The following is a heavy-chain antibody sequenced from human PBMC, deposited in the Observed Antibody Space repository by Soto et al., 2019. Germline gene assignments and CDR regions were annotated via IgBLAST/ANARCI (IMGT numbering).Heavy chain of an antibody. Sequence: GASVKVSCKASGGTFSSYTISWVRQAPGQGLEWMGRIIPILGIANYAQKFQGRVTITADKSTSTAYMELSSLRSEDTAVYYCARDYRGYSSSSRYYYYYMDVWGKGTTVTVSS. V-gene: IGHV1-69*04. CDR2: IIPILGIA. D-gene: IGHD6-6*01. CDR1: GGTFSSYT. J-gene: IGHJ6*03. CDR3: ARDYRGYSSSSRYYYYYMDV.